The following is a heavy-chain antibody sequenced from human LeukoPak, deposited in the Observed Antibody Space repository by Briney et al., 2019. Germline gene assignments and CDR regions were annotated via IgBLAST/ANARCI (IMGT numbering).Heavy chain of an antibody. J-gene: IGHJ4*02. D-gene: IGHD6-13*01. CDR1: GDSITCSNCY. V-gene: IGHV4-39*01. CDR3: ARMSATKAAALDY. CDR2: MYYSGST. Sequence: SETVSLTCSVSGDSITCSNCYWGWIRQPPGKGLEWIVNMYYSGSTYYNPSLKSRVTISVDTSKNEFSLRLKSVTAADTGVYYCARMSATKAAALDYWGQGTLVTVSS.